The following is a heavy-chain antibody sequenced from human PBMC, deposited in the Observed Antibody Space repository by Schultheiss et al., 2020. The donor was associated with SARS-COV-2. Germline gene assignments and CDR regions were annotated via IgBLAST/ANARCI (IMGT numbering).Heavy chain of an antibody. J-gene: IGHJ5*02. V-gene: IGHV1-2*06. Sequence: ASVKVSCKASGYTFTSYGISWVRQAPGQGLEWMGRINPNSGGTNYAQKFQGRVTMTRDTSISTAYMELSGLRSDDTALYYCARDSGYSGSKNCFDPWGQGTLVTVSS. CDR3: ARDSGYSGSKNCFDP. D-gene: IGHD1-26*01. CDR1: GYTFTSYG. CDR2: INPNSGGT.